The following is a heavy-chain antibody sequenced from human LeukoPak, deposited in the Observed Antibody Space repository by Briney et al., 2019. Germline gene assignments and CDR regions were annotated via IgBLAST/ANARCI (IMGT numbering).Heavy chain of an antibody. CDR3: ARHGYSSNFDY. CDR2: INHSGST. Sequence: SETLSLTCAVYGGSFSDYYWSWIRQPPGKGLEWIGEINHSGSTNYNPSLKSRVTISLDTSKSLFSLNLSSVTAADTAVYYCARHGYSSNFDYWGQGTLVTVSS. V-gene: IGHV4-34*01. D-gene: IGHD6-13*01. CDR1: GGSFSDYY. J-gene: IGHJ4*02.